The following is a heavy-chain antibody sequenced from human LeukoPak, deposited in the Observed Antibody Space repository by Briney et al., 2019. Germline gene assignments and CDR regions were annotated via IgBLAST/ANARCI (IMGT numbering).Heavy chain of an antibody. CDR1: GFTFSSYW. V-gene: IGHV3-21*01. J-gene: IGHJ4*02. D-gene: IGHD3-9*01. CDR3: ARVDDILTGFRAQDY. Sequence: PGGSLRLSCAASGFTFSSYWMSWVRQAPGKGLEWVSSISSSSSYIYYADSVKGRFTISRDNAKNSLYLQMNSLRAEDTAVYYCARVDDILTGFRAQDYWGQGTLVTVSS. CDR2: ISSSSSYI.